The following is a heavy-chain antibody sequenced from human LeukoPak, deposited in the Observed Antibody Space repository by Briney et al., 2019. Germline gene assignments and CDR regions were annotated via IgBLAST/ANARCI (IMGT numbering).Heavy chain of an antibody. CDR2: IYHSGST. CDR3: ARGGMHDILTTPYFDY. D-gene: IGHD3-9*01. Sequence: PSETLSLTCAVSGGSISSGGYSWSWIRQPPGKGLEWIGYIYHSGSTYYNPSLKSRVTISVDRSKNQFSLKLSSVTAADTAVYYCARGGMHDILTTPYFDYWGQGTLVTVSS. CDR1: GGSISSGGYS. J-gene: IGHJ4*02. V-gene: IGHV4-30-2*01.